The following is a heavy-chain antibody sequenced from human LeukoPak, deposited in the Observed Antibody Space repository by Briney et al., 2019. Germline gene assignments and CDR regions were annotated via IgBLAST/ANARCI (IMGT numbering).Heavy chain of an antibody. CDR3: ARDRRQLAFDY. CDR2: IYYSGST. D-gene: IGHD6-13*01. J-gene: IGHJ4*02. CDR1: GGSISSGDYY. Sequence: SETLSLTCTVSGGSISSGDYYWNWIRQPPGKGLEWIGYIYYSGSTDYNPSLKSRLTISVDTSKNQFSLKLSSVTAADTAVYYCARDRRQLAFDYWGQGTLVSVSS. V-gene: IGHV4-30-4*01.